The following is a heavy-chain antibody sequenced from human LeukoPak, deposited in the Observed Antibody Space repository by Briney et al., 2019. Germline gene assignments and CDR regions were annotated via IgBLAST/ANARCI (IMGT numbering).Heavy chain of an antibody. CDR1: GGSFSGYY. Sequence: KPSETLSLTCAVYGGSFSGYYWSWIRQPPGKGLEWIGEIIHSVNTNYNPSLKSRVTISVDTSKNQFSLKLSSVTAADTAVYYCARGRPIVGALDAFDIWGQGTMATVSS. D-gene: IGHD1-26*01. V-gene: IGHV4-34*01. CDR2: IIHSVNT. J-gene: IGHJ3*02. CDR3: ARGRPIVGALDAFDI.